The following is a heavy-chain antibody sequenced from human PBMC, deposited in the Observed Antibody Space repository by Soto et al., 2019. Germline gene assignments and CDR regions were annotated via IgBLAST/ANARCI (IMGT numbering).Heavy chain of an antibody. CDR3: ASGGVKVVPAAN. D-gene: IGHD2-2*01. CDR1: GFTFSSYA. CDR2: ISGSGGST. Sequence: PGGSLRLCCAASGFTFSSYAMSWVRQAPGKGLEWVSVISGSGGSTYYADSVKGRFTISRDNSKNTLYLQMNSLRAEDTAVYYCASGGVKVVPAANWGQGTLVTVSS. J-gene: IGHJ4*02. V-gene: IGHV3-23*01.